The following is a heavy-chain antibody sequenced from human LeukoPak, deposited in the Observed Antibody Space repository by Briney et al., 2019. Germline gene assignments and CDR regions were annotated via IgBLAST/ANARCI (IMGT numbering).Heavy chain of an antibody. J-gene: IGHJ4*02. V-gene: IGHV1-3*01. Sequence: ASVKVSCTASGYTFTNYAMHWVRRAPGQRLEWMGWINAGNGDTKYSQKFQGRVTIASDTSASTAYMELSSLRSEDTAVYYCARDRGGTGDFDYWGQGTLVTVSS. D-gene: IGHD1-1*01. CDR3: ARDRGGTGDFDY. CDR1: GYTFTNYA. CDR2: INAGNGDT.